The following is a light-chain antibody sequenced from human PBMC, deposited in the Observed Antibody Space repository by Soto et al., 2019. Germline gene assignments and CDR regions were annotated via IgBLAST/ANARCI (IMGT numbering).Light chain of an antibody. CDR1: SSDVGDYNY. CDR2: EVS. Sequence: QSALTQPPSASGSTGQSVTISCTGTSSDVGDYNYVSWYQQHPGKAPKLMIYEVSKRPSGVPDRFSGSKSGNTASLTVSGLQAEDEADYYCSSAAGNDLGLFGGGTKLTVL. J-gene: IGLJ2*01. CDR3: SSAAGNDLGL. V-gene: IGLV2-8*01.